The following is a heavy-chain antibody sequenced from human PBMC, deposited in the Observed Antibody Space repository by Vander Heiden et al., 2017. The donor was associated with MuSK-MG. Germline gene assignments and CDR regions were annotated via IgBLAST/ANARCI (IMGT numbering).Heavy chain of an antibody. V-gene: IGHV4-38-2*02. CDR2: IYHSGST. Sequence: QVQLQESGPGLVKPSETLSLTCTVSGYSISRGYYWGWIRQPPGKGLEWIGSIYHSGSTYYNTSLKSRGTISVDTSKNQFSLKLSSVTDADTDVYYCARDHYYDRRGYPYDAFDIWGQGKMVTVSS. D-gene: IGHD3-22*01. CDR3: ARDHYYDRRGYPYDAFDI. J-gene: IGHJ3*02. CDR1: GYSISRGYY.